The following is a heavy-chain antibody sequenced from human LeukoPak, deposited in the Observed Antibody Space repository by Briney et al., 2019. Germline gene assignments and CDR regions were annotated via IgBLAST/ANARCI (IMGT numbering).Heavy chain of an antibody. J-gene: IGHJ4*02. CDR1: GFTFSSYA. Sequence: GGSLRLSCAASGFTFSSYAMSWVRQAPGKGLEWVSAISGSGGSTYYADSVKGRFTISRDNSKNTLYLQMNSLRAEDTAVYYCAKASGSSDCSSTSRYFDYWGQGTLVTVSS. V-gene: IGHV3-23*01. CDR2: ISGSGGST. D-gene: IGHD2-2*01. CDR3: AKASGSSDCSSTSRYFDY.